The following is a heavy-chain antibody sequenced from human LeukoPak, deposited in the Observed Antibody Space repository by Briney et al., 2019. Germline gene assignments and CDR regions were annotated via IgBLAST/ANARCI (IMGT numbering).Heavy chain of an antibody. CDR3: ARHGHYYDTSGYYSIPDF. Sequence: KASETLSLTCTVSGGSISSYYWSWIRQPPGKGLDWIGNIYYSGSTNYNPSLKSRITISVDTSKNQISLKLSSVTAADTALYYCARHGHYYDTSGYYSIPDFWGQGTLVTVSS. CDR2: IYYSGST. V-gene: IGHV4-59*08. CDR1: GGSISSYY. J-gene: IGHJ4*02. D-gene: IGHD3-22*01.